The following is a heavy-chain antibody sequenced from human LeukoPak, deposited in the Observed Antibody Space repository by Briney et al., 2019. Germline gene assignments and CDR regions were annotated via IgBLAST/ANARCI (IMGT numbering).Heavy chain of an antibody. J-gene: IGHJ4*02. V-gene: IGHV3-21*01. CDR2: ISSSSSYI. CDR3: ARAESSGWYHEFDY. CDR1: GFTVSSNY. D-gene: IGHD6-19*01. Sequence: GGSLRLSCAASGFTVSSNYMTWVRQAPGKGLEWVSSISSSSSYIYYADSVKGRFAISRDNAKNSLYLQMNSLRAEDTAVYYCARAESSGWYHEFDYWGQGTLVTVSS.